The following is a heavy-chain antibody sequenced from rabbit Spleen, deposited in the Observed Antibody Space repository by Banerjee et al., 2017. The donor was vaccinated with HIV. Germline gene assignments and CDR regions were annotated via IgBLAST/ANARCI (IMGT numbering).Heavy chain of an antibody. J-gene: IGHJ4*01. V-gene: IGHV1S7*01. CDR1: GFTLSSYY. CDR3: ARDGASGTYFAL. CDR2: IDPVFGIT. Sequence: QLVESGGGLVQPGGSLKLSCTASGFTLSSYYMNWVRQAPGKGLEGIGYIDPVFGITYSANWENGRFSISRENAQNTVFLQMTSLTAADTDSYFCARDGASGTYFALWGPGTLVTVS. D-gene: IGHD8-1*01.